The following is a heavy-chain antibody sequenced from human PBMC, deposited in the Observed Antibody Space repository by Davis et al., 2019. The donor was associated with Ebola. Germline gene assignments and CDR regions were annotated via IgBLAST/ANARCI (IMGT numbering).Heavy chain of an antibody. D-gene: IGHD2-2*01. CDR1: VITFSSYA. CDR3: AKGHGLVPAAISY. Sequence: GESLKISCADSVITFSSYAMTWVRQAPGKGLEWVSAISGSGGTTYYAGSVKGRFTVSRDNSKNTLYLQMNSLRAEDTAVYYCAKGHGLVPAAISYWGQGTLVTVSS. CDR2: ISGSGGTT. J-gene: IGHJ4*02. V-gene: IGHV3-23*01.